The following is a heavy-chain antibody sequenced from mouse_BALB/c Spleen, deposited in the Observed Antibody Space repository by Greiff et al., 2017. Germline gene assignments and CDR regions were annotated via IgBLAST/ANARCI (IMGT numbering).Heavy chain of an antibody. J-gene: IGHJ3*01. D-gene: IGHD1-1*01. Sequence: VQLQQSGPELVKPGASVKISCKASGYSFTGYYMHWVKQSHVKSLEWIGRINPYNGATSYNQNFKDKASLTVDKSSSTAYMELHSLTSEDSAVYYCAREGTTVVAPFAYWGQGTLVTVSA. V-gene: IGHV1-31*01. CDR1: GYSFTGYY. CDR2: INPYNGAT. CDR3: AREGTTVVAPFAY.